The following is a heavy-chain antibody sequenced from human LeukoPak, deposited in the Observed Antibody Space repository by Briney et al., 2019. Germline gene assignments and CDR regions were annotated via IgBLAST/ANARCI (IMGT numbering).Heavy chain of an antibody. V-gene: IGHV3-23*01. CDR1: GFTFSSYA. D-gene: IGHD2-2*01. CDR3: AKGGIVVVPAAIYY. Sequence: GGSLRLSCAASGFTFSSYAMSWVRQAPGKGPEWVSAISGGGGSTFYADSVKGRFTISRDNSKNSLYLQMNSLRTEDTALYYCAKGGIVVVPAAIYYWGQGTLVTVSS. J-gene: IGHJ4*02. CDR2: ISGGGGST.